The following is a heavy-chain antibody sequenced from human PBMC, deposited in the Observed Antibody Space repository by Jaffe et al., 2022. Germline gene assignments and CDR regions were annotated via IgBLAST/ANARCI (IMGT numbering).Heavy chain of an antibody. D-gene: IGHD6-19*01. CDR1: GYSFTSYW. V-gene: IGHV5-51*01. Sequence: EVQLVQSGAEVKKPGESLKISCKGSGYSFTSYWIGWVRQMPGKGLEWMGIIYPGDSDTRYSPSFQGQVTISADKSISTAYLQWSSLKASDTAMYYCVRQVAVAGTGSRETPYNWFDPWGQGTLVTVSS. CDR2: IYPGDSDT. CDR3: VRQVAVAGTGSRETPYNWFDP. J-gene: IGHJ5*02.